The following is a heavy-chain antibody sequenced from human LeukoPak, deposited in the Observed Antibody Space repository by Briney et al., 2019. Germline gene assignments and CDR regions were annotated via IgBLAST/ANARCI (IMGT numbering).Heavy chain of an antibody. CDR3: ARVCGGGSCLDF. V-gene: IGHV1-8*02. Sequence: ASVKVSCMASRSSFSGYYLHWVRQATGQGLEWMGWMNPHSGDADYAHNFQGRVTMTRSTSITTVYMELSSLASEDTAVYYCARVCGGGSCLDFWGQGTPVTVSA. D-gene: IGHD2-15*01. CDR1: RSSFSGYY. CDR2: MNPHSGDA. J-gene: IGHJ4*02.